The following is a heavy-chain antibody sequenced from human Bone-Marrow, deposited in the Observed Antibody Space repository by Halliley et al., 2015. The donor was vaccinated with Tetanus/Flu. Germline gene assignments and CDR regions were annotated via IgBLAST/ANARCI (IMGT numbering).Heavy chain of an antibody. CDR2: ISFDGGRT. Sequence: SLRLSCAASGFTFSGYGMHWVRQAPGKGLEYVATISFDGGRTYYVDSVKGRFTISRDNSKNSLYLQMNSLRAEDSAVYFCARGFRFWGQGTLVTVSS. J-gene: IGHJ4*02. CDR3: ARGFRF. D-gene: IGHD3-10*01. CDR1: GFTFSGYG. V-gene: IGHV3-30*03.